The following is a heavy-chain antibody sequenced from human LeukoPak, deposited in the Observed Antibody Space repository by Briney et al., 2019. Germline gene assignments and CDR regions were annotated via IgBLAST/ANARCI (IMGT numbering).Heavy chain of an antibody. D-gene: IGHD3-22*01. CDR3: ARLSHYFDSSGYYYVRFFDY. Sequence: PSETLSLTCTVSGGSISSYYWSWIRQPPGKGLEWIGYIYYSGSTNYNPSLKSRVTISVDKSKNQFSLELSYVTAADTAVYYCARLSHYFDSSGYYYVRFFDYWGQGTLVTVSS. V-gene: IGHV4-59*08. J-gene: IGHJ4*02. CDR1: GGSISSYY. CDR2: IYYSGST.